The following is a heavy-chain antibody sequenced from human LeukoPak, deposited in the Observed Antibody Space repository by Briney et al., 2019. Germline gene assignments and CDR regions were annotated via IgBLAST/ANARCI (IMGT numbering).Heavy chain of an antibody. D-gene: IGHD2-2*01. J-gene: IGHJ5*02. V-gene: IGHV3-23*01. CDR3: AKASCSSSTCYRFDP. Sequence: PGGSLRLSCAASGFTFSSYGMHWVRQAPGKGLEWVSAISGSGGSTYHADSVKGRFTVSRDNSKNTLYLQMNSLRAEDTAVYYCAKASCSSSTCYRFDPWGQGTLVTVSS. CDR1: GFTFSSYG. CDR2: ISGSGGST.